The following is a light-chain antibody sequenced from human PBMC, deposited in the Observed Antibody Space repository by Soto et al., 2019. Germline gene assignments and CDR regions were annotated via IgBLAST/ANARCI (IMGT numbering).Light chain of an antibody. V-gene: IGKV3-20*01. J-gene: IGKJ5*01. CDR2: GAS. CDR1: QGIGST. Sequence: EIAMTQPPPTLSVSPGEGATLSCRASQGIGSTLAWYQQKPGQAPRLLIYGASSRATGIPDRFSGSGSGTDFTLTISRVAPEDFAVYYCQQYVGLPITFGQGTRLEIK. CDR3: QQYVGLPIT.